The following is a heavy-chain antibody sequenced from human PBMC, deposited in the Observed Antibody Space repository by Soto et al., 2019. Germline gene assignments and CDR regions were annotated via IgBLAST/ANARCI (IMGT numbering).Heavy chain of an antibody. V-gene: IGHV3-23*01. Sequence: GGSLRLSCAASGFTFNSYAMTWVRQAPGRGLQWVSTIGDSGGRTYYADSVKGRFTISRDNSKSTLYLQMSSLRVDDTAVYYCVKDWRGKSCPGYYYGSGSRWVFDYWGQGTLVTVSS. J-gene: IGHJ4*02. D-gene: IGHD3-10*01. CDR3: VKDWRGKSCPGYYYGSGSRWVFDY. CDR1: GFTFNSYA. CDR2: IGDSGGRT.